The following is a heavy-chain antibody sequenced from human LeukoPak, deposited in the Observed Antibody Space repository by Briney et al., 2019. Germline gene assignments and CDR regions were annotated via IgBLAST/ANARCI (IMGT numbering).Heavy chain of an antibody. CDR3: ARANPYYYGSGSYIVPDY. CDR2: ISAYNGNT. Sequence: GASVKVSCKASGYTFTSYGISWVRQGPGQGLEWMEWISAYNGNTNYAQKLQGRVTMTTDTSTSTAYMELRRMRSDDTAVYYCARANPYYYGSGSYIVPDYWGQGTLVTVSS. J-gene: IGHJ4*02. CDR1: GYTFTSYG. D-gene: IGHD3-10*01. V-gene: IGHV1-18*01.